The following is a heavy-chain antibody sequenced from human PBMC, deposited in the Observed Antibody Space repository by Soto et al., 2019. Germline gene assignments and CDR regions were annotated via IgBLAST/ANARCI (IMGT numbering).Heavy chain of an antibody. D-gene: IGHD3-9*01. CDR1: GVSFSGYY. CDR2: INHSGST. J-gene: IGHJ4*02. V-gene: IGHV4-34*01. Sequence: SETLSLTCAVYGVSFSGYYWSWSRQPPWKGLEWIGEINHSGSTNYNPSLKSRVTISVDTSKNQFSLKLSSVTAADTAVYYCARGKDYDILTGGKPFDYWGQGTLVTVAS. CDR3: ARGKDYDILTGGKPFDY.